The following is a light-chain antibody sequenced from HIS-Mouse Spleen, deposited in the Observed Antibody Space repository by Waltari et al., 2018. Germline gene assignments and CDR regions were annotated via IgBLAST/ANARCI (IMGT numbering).Light chain of an antibody. Sequence: SYELTQPPSVSVSPGQTARITCSGDALPKKYAYWYQQKSGQAPVLVIYEDSKRPSGIPGGFSGSSSGTMANLTISGAQVEDEADYYCYSTDSSGNHRVFGGGTKLTVL. J-gene: IGLJ2*01. V-gene: IGLV3-10*01. CDR1: ALPKKY. CDR3: YSTDSSGNHRV. CDR2: EDS.